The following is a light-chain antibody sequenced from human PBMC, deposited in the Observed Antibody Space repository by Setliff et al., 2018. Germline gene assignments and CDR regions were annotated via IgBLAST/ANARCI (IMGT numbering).Light chain of an antibody. Sequence: QSVLTQPPSASESPGQSVTISCTGTSRDVGGYNFVSWYQQHPGKAPKLIISEVTERPSGVPDRFSGSKSGNTASLTVSGLQAEDEADYYCSSYAGSDNYVFGTGTKVTV. CDR3: SSYAGSDNYV. V-gene: IGLV2-8*01. CDR2: EVT. J-gene: IGLJ1*01. CDR1: SRDVGGYNF.